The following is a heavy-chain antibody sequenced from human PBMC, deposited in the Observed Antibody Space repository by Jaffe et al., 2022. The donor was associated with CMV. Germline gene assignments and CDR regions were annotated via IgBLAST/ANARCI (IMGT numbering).Heavy chain of an antibody. D-gene: IGHD3-16*02. J-gene: IGHJ3*02. V-gene: IGHV1-3*01. CDR3: ARFDYVWGSYRPPDAFDI. CDR2: INAGNGNT. Sequence: QVQLVQSGAEVKKPGASVKVSCKASGYTFTSYAMHWVRQAPGQRLEWMGWINAGNGNTKYSQKFQGRVTITRDTSASTAYMELSSLRSEDTAVYYCARFDYVWGSYRPPDAFDIWGQGTMVTVSS. CDR1: GYTFTSYA.